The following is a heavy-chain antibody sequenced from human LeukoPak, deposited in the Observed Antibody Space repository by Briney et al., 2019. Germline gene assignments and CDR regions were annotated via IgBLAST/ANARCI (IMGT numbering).Heavy chain of an antibody. Sequence: GGSLRLSCVASGFTFSSYVMSWVRQAPGKGLEWVSGISGSGDSTYYADSVKGRFTISRDNSKNTLYLQMNSLRAEDTAVYYCAKDRVSSGYDSDYWGQGTLVTVSS. CDR3: AKDRVSSGYDSDY. CDR1: GFTFSSYV. V-gene: IGHV3-23*01. CDR2: ISGSGDST. J-gene: IGHJ4*02. D-gene: IGHD3-22*01.